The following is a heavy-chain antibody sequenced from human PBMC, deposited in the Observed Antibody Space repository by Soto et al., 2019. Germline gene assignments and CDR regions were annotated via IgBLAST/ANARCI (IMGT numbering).Heavy chain of an antibody. D-gene: IGHD2-15*01. J-gene: IGHJ3*02. Sequence: VQSGAEVKKPGASVKVSCKASGDTFISSGISCVRQAPGQGLEWMGWISGYKGDTNYAQKFQGRVTLTTDTSTSTAYMELRSLTPGDTAIYYCARIEYCSGGNCYSAFDIWGQGTLVTVSS. V-gene: IGHV1-18*01. CDR2: ISGYKGDT. CDR1: GDTFISSG. CDR3: ARIEYCSGGNCYSAFDI.